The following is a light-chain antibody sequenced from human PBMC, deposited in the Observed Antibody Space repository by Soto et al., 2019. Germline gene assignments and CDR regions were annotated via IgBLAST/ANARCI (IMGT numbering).Light chain of an antibody. Sequence: QSALTQPASVSGSPGQSITISCTGSSSDVGGHNYVSWFQQHPDKAPKLIIFEVSRRPSGVSNRFFGSKSGNTASLTISGLQDEDEAHYYCCSYRTGDKDLFGDGTKLTVL. CDR3: CSYRTGDKDL. J-gene: IGLJ3*02. V-gene: IGLV2-14*01. CDR2: EVS. CDR1: SSDVGGHNY.